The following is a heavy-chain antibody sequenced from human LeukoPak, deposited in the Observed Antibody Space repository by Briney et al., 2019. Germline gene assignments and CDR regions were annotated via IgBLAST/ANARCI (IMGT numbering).Heavy chain of an antibody. CDR2: INIDGSIT. CDR3: ARARATLSPHFDN. D-gene: IGHD5-12*01. CDR1: GFTFSSYW. J-gene: IGHJ4*02. Sequence: PGGSLRLSCAASGFTFSSYWMHWVRHAPGKGLMWVSRINIDGSITNYADSVKGRFTISRDNPKNTLYLQMNSLRAEDTAVYYCARARATLSPHFDNWGQGTLVTVSS. V-gene: IGHV3-74*01.